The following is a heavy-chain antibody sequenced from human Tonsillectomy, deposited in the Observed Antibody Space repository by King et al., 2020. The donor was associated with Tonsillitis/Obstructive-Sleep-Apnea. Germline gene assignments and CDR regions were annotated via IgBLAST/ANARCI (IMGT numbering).Heavy chain of an antibody. CDR1: GGSFSGYY. J-gene: IGHJ6*03. D-gene: IGHD2-15*01. CDR3: AKGIAGAYYYYMDV. V-gene: IGHV4-34*01. CDR2: INHSGST. Sequence: VQLQQWGAGLLKPSETLSLTCAGYGGSFSGYYWNWIRQPPGKGLEWIGEINHSGSTNYNPSLKSRVTISVDTSKNQFSLKLSSVTAADTAVYYCAKGIAGAYYYYMDVWGKGTTVTVSS.